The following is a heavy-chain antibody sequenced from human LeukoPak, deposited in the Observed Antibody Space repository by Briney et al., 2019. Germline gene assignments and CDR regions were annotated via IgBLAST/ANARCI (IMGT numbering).Heavy chain of an antibody. CDR3: AKSRGGHNFDY. CDR2: IGGSGATT. J-gene: IGHJ4*02. CDR1: GFTVSSNY. V-gene: IGHV3-23*01. Sequence: PGGSLRLSCAASGFTVSSNYMSWVRQAPGKGLEWVAVIGGSGATTYYADSVKGRFTISRDNSKSTLYLQMNSLRAEDTAVYYCAKSRGGHNFDYWGQGTLVTVSS. D-gene: IGHD3-16*01.